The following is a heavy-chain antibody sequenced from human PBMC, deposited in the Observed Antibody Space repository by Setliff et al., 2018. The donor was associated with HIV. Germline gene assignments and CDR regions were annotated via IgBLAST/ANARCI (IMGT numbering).Heavy chain of an antibody. CDR1: GYRFSSCA. Sequence: ASVKVSCKASGYRFSSCAMTWIRQAPGQGLEWMGWINTDTGNPTYAQAFRGRFVFSMDTSVSTAYMQINRLKADDTAVYYCARSRGGGWESEGFDSWGQGTLVTVSS. CDR3: ARSRGGGWESEGFDS. D-gene: IGHD1-26*01. CDR2: INTDTGNP. V-gene: IGHV7-4-1*02. J-gene: IGHJ5*01.